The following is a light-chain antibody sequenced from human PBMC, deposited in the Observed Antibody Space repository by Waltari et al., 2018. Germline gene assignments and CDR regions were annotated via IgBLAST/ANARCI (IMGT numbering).Light chain of an antibody. CDR2: EDT. V-gene: IGLV3-10*01. J-gene: IGLJ2*01. CDR3: YSGDDSGNQEV. CDR1: ALPKTY. Sequence: SYELTQPPSVSVSPGQTARITCSGEALPKTYVYWYQQKSGQAPVLVIYEDTERPPGIPERFSGSSSGTMATLTISGAQVEDEADYYCYSGDDSGNQEVFGGGTKLTVL.